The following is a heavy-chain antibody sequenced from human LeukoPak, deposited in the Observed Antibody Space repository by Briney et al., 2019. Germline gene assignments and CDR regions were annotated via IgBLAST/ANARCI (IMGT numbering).Heavy chain of an antibody. V-gene: IGHV3-15*05. CDR2: IKSKTDGGTT. CDR3: AKGPTYDSLPYYFDY. CDR1: GFTFSNAW. Sequence: GGSLRLSCAASGFTFSNAWMSWVRQAPGKGREWVGRIKSKTDGGTTDYAAPVKGRFTISRDDSKNTLYLQMSSLRAEDTAIYYCAKGPTYDSLPYYFDYWGQGTLVTVSS. J-gene: IGHJ4*02. D-gene: IGHD3-22*01.